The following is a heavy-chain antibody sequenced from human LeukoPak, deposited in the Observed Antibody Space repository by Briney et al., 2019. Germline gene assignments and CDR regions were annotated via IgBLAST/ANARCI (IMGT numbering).Heavy chain of an antibody. CDR3: ARDIRLTGYYNSYYYYMDV. Sequence: SETLSLTCTVSGGSISSGSYYWSWIRQPAGKGLEWIGRIYTSGSTNYNPSLKSRVTISVDTSKNQFSLKLSSVTAADTAVYYCARDIRLTGYYNSYYYYMDVWGKGTTVTVSS. V-gene: IGHV4-61*02. J-gene: IGHJ6*03. D-gene: IGHD3-9*01. CDR2: IYTSGST. CDR1: GGSISSGSYY.